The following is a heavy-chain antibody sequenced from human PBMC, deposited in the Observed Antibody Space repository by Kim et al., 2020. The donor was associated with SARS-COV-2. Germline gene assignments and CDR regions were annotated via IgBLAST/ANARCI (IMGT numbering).Heavy chain of an antibody. V-gene: IGHV3-15*01. J-gene: IGHJ6*02. D-gene: IGHD3-22*01. CDR2: IKSKTDGGTT. CDR1: GFTFSNAW. CDR3: TTDLSIYYDSSGSPGRDV. Sequence: GGSLRLSCAASGFTFSNAWMSWVRQAPGKGLEWVGRIKSKTDGGTTDYAAPVKGRFTISRDDSKNTLYLQMNSLKTEDTAVYYCTTDLSIYYDSSGSPGRDVWGQGTTVTVSS.